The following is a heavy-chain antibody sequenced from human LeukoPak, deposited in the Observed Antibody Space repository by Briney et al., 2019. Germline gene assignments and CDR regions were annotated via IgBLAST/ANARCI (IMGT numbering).Heavy chain of an antibody. V-gene: IGHV1-18*01. CDR3: ARDRVPAAKFDFGY. CDR2: ISAYNGNT. D-gene: IGHD2-2*01. J-gene: IGHJ4*02. Sequence: ASVKVSCTASGYTFTSYGISWVRQAPGQGLEWMGWISAYNGNTNYAQKLQGRVTMTTDTSTSTAYLELRSLRSDDTAVYYCARDRVPAAKFDFGYWGQETLVTVSS. CDR1: GYTFTSYG.